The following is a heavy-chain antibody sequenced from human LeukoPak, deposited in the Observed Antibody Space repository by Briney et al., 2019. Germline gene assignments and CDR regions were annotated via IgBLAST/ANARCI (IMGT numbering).Heavy chain of an antibody. D-gene: IGHD4-17*01. CDR3: AKDFGGKYGDQFDY. CDR2: IWYDGSDK. CDR1: GFTFSSYG. V-gene: IGHV3-33*06. Sequence: PEGSLRLSCAASGFTFSSYGMHWVRQAPGKGLEWVAVIWYDGSDKYYADSVKGRFTISRDNSKNTLYLQMNSLRAEDTAVYYCAKDFGGKYGDQFDYWGQGTLVTVSS. J-gene: IGHJ4*02.